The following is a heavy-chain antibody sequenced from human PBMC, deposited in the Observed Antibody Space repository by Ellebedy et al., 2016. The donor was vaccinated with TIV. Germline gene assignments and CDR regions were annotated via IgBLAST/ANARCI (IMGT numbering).Heavy chain of an antibody. Sequence: SETLSLXCAVYGGSFSGYYWSWIRQPPGKGLEWIGEINHSGSTNYNPSLKSRVTISVDTSKNQFSLKLSSVTAADTAVYYCARGIAARRFDYWGQGTLVTVSS. CDR1: GGSFSGYY. V-gene: IGHV4-34*01. J-gene: IGHJ4*02. D-gene: IGHD6-6*01. CDR3: ARGIAARRFDY. CDR2: INHSGST.